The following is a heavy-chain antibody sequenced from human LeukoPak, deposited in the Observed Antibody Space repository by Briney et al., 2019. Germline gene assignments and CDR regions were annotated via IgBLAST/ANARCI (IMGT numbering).Heavy chain of an antibody. Sequence: PGGALRLSCAASGFTFSSYWMHWVRQAPGKGLVWVSRINSDGSSTSYADSVKGRFTISRDNAKNTLYLQMNSLRAEDTAVYYCARKGVAAAGTSGYYGTDVWGQGTTVTVSS. CDR2: INSDGSST. CDR1: GFTFSSYW. J-gene: IGHJ6*02. CDR3: ARKGVAAAGTSGYYGTDV. D-gene: IGHD6-13*01. V-gene: IGHV3-74*01.